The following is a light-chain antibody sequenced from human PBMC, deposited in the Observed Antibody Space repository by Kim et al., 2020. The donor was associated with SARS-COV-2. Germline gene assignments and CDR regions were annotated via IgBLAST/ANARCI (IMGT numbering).Light chain of an antibody. J-gene: IGLJ2*01. CDR1: SLRSYY. CDR2: GKN. CDR3: NSRDSSGNHVV. Sequence: ALGQTVRITCQEASLRSYYASWYQQKPGQAPILVIYGKNNRPSGIPDRFSGSSSGNTASLTITGAQAEDEADYYCNSRDSSGNHVVFGGGTQLTVL. V-gene: IGLV3-19*01.